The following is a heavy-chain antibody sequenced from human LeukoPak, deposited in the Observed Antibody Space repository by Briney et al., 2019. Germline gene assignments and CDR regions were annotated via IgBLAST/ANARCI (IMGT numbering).Heavy chain of an antibody. D-gene: IGHD5-12*01. CDR3: ARGGYSGYVDY. Sequence: SQTLSLTCTVSGGSISSGDYFWSWIRQHPGKGLEWIGYIYYSGSTYYNPSLKSRVTISVDTSKNQFSLKLSSVTAADTAVYYCARGGYSGYVDYWGQGTLVTVSS. CDR1: GGSISSGDYF. CDR2: IYYSGST. J-gene: IGHJ4*02. V-gene: IGHV4-31*03.